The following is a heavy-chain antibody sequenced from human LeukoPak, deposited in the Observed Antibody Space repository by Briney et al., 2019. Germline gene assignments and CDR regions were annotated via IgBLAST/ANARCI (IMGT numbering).Heavy chain of an antibody. V-gene: IGHV4-30-2*01. CDR1: GGSISSGGYS. Sequence: PSQTLSLTCAVSGGSISSGGYSWSWIRQPPGKGLEWIGYIYHSGSTYYNPSLKSRVTISVDRPKNQFSLKLSSLTAADTAVYYCARDPDYWGQGTLVTVSS. CDR2: IYHSGST. CDR3: ARDPDY. J-gene: IGHJ4*02.